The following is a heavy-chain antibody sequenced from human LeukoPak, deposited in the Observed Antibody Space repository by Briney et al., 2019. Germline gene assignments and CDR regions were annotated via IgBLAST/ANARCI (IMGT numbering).Heavy chain of an antibody. CDR2: IWYDGVNK. Sequence: PGGSLRLSCTASGFILSEYGLHWVRQAPGKGLEWVAVIWYDGVNKYYADSVKGRFTISRDDSKNTVYLQVNSLRAEDTAVYYCAKGGGGGNLAYLDSWGQGTLLTVSS. CDR3: AKGGGGGNLAYLDS. CDR1: GFILSEYG. J-gene: IGHJ4*02. D-gene: IGHD4-23*01. V-gene: IGHV3-33*06.